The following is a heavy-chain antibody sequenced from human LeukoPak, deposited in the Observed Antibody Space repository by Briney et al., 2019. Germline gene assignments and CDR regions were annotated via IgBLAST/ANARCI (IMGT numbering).Heavy chain of an antibody. J-gene: IGHJ5*02. Sequence: GGSLRLSCAVSGFTFSDSYMTWLRQAPGKGLESLSYISPSGTDISYADSVKGRFTISRDNAKNSLYLQMNNLRADDTAVFYCARGDYYGSPKVVAAWGQGTLVTVSS. CDR2: ISPSGTDI. D-gene: IGHD3-10*01. CDR1: GFTFSDSY. V-gene: IGHV3-11*01. CDR3: ARGDYYGSPKVVAA.